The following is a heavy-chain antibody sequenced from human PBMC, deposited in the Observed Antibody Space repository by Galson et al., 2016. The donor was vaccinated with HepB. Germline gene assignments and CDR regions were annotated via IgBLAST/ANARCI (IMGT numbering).Heavy chain of an antibody. Sequence: SLRLSCAASGFTFSSYWMSWVRQAPGKGLEWVANIKQDGSQKNYVDSVKGRFTISRDNAKNSQYLQMNSLRADDTAVYYCARGRTYDSNAFDTWGQGTMVTVSS. CDR2: IKQDGSQK. V-gene: IGHV3-7*01. D-gene: IGHD3-9*01. J-gene: IGHJ3*02. CDR1: GFTFSSYW. CDR3: ARGRTYDSNAFDT.